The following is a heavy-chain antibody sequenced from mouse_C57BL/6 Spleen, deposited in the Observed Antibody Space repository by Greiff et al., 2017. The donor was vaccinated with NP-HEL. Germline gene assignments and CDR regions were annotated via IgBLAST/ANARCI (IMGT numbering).Heavy chain of an antibody. Sequence: QVQLQQSGAELVRPGTSVKMSCKASGYTFTNYWIGWAKQRPGHGLEWIGDIYPGGGYTNYNEKFKGKATLTADKSSSTAYMQFSSLTSEDSAIYYCARFDYYGSSYWYFEVWGTGTTVTVSS. J-gene: IGHJ1*03. CDR2: IYPGGGYT. CDR3: ARFDYYGSSYWYFEV. D-gene: IGHD1-1*01. CDR1: GYTFTNYW. V-gene: IGHV1-63*01.